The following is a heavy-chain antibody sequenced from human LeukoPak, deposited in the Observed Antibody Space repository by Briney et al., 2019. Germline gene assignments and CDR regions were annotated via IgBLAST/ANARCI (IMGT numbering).Heavy chain of an antibody. D-gene: IGHD6-19*01. J-gene: IGHJ4*02. CDR3: ARDPPAVAINTYA. Sequence: GGSLRLSCAASGVTVSNNFMLWVRQAPGKGLEWVSLIFSGGDTQYAESVKGRFTISRDHSKNTVYLQMNSLRVEDTAVYYCARDPPAVAINTYAWGRGTLVTVSS. CDR1: GVTVSNNF. CDR2: IFSGGDT. V-gene: IGHV3-66*01.